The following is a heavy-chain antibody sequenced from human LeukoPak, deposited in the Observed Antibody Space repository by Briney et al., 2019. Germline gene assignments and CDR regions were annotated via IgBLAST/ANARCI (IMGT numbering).Heavy chain of an antibody. CDR2: IYTSGST. D-gene: IGHD3-16*01. CDR1: GGSISSYY. Sequence: SETLSLTCTVSGGSISSYYWSWIRQPAGKGLEWIGRIYTSGSTNFNPSLKSRVTISVDTSRNQFSLKLSSVTAADTAVYYCARETSQKGAHYMDVWGKGTTVTISS. CDR3: ARETSQKGAHYMDV. J-gene: IGHJ6*03. V-gene: IGHV4-4*07.